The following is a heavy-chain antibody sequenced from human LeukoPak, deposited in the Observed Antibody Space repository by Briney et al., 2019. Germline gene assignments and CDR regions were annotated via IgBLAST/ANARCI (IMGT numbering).Heavy chain of an antibody. CDR2: INPNSGGT. Sequence: GASVKVSCKASGYTFTGYCMHWVRQAPGQGLEWMGWINPNSGGTNYAQKFQGRVTMTRDTSISTAYMELSRLRSDDTAVYYCARVTMVRGVTPFDYWGQGTLVTVSS. CDR1: GYTFTGYC. J-gene: IGHJ4*02. CDR3: ARVTMVRGVTPFDY. V-gene: IGHV1-2*02. D-gene: IGHD3-10*01.